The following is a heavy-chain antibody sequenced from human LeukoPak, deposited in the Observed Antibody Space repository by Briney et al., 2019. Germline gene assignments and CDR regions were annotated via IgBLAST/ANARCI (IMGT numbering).Heavy chain of an antibody. CDR2: ISGSGGST. D-gene: IGHD2-15*01. Sequence: PGGSLRLSCSASGFTFSSYAMSWVRRAPGKGLEWVSAISGSGGSTYYADSVKGRFTISRDNSKNTLYLQMNSLRAEDTAVYYCAKDYDCSGGSCYYFDYWGQGTLVTVSS. CDR3: AKDYDCSGGSCYYFDY. J-gene: IGHJ4*02. CDR1: GFTFSSYA. V-gene: IGHV3-23*01.